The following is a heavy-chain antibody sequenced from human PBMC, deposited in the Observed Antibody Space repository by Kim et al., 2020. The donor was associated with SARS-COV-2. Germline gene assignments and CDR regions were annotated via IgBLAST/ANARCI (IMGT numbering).Heavy chain of an antibody. CDR2: ISGSGGST. D-gene: IGHD2-15*01. J-gene: IGHJ4*02. CDR3: AKAIAIVVVVAATDY. V-gene: IGHV3-23*01. CDR1: GFTFSSYA. Sequence: GGSLRLSCAASGFTFSSYAMSWVRQAPGKGLEWVSAISGSGGSTYYADSVKGRFTISRDNSKNTLYLQMNSLRAEDTAVYYCAKAIAIVVVVAATDYWGQGTLVTVSS.